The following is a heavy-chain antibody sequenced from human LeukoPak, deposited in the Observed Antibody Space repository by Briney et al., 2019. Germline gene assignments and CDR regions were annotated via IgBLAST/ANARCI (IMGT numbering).Heavy chain of an antibody. J-gene: IGHJ5*02. CDR3: ARSRGVVPAAEFDP. D-gene: IGHD2-2*01. Sequence: SETLSLTCTVSGGSISSGGYYWSWIRQHPGKGLEWIGYIYYSGSTYYNPSLKGRVTISVDTSKNQFSLKLSSVTAADTAVYYCARSRGVVPAAEFDPWGQGTLVTVSS. CDR1: GGSISSGGYY. V-gene: IGHV4-31*03. CDR2: IYYSGST.